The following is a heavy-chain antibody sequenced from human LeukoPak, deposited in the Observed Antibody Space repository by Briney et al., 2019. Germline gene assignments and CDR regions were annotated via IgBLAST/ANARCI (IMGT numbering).Heavy chain of an antibody. CDR3: ARDKGKWEHLRYFDY. CDR2: ISAYNGNT. CDR1: GYTFSSYG. D-gene: IGHD1-26*01. V-gene: IGHV1-18*01. Sequence: GASVKLSCKASGYTFSSYGISWVRQAPGQGLEWMGWISAYNGNTKYAQKLQGRVTMTTDTSTSTAYMELRSLRSDDTAVYYCARDKGKWEHLRYFDYWGQGTLVTVSS. J-gene: IGHJ4*02.